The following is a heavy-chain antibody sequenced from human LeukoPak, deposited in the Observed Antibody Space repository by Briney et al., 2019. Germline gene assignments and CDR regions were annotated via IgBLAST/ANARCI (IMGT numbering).Heavy chain of an antibody. Sequence: SGGSLRLSCAVSGFTFSSYWISWVRQAPGKGPEWVASINPDGSEHYYEDSVKGRFTISRDNAKDSLYLQMSSLRVEDTAVYFCVRGRPYWGQGTLVTVSS. CDR2: INPDGSEH. CDR3: VRGRPY. J-gene: IGHJ4*02. CDR1: GFTFSSYW. V-gene: IGHV3-7*05.